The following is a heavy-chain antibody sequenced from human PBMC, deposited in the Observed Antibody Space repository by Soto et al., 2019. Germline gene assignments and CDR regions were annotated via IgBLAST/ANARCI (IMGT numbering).Heavy chain of an antibody. CDR2: IKQDGSEK. Sequence: GGSLRLSCAASGFTFSSYWMSWVRQAPGKGLEWVANIKQDGSEKYYVDSVKARFTIARDNAKNSLYLQMNSLRAEGTAVYYCARARGYSYGADYWGQGTLVTVSS. CDR3: ARARGYSYGADY. J-gene: IGHJ4*02. V-gene: IGHV3-7*01. D-gene: IGHD5-18*01. CDR1: GFTFSSYW.